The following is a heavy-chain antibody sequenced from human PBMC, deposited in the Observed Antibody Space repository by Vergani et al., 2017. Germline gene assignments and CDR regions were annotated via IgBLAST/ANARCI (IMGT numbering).Heavy chain of an antibody. Sequence: QLQLQESGPGLVKPSETLSLTCPVSGGPISSSSYYWGWIRQPPGKGLEWIGSIYYSGSTYYNPSLKSRVTISVDTSKNQFSLKPSSVTAADTAVYYCASIYYDYVWGSYRLDYWGQGTLVTVSS. V-gene: IGHV4-39*01. J-gene: IGHJ4*02. D-gene: IGHD3-16*02. CDR2: IYYSGST. CDR3: ASIYYDYVWGSYRLDY. CDR1: GGPISSSSYY.